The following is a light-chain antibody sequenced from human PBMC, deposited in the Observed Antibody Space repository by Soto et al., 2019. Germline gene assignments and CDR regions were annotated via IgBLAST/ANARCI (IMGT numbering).Light chain of an antibody. CDR3: QQYTNWPPWT. Sequence: EIVMTQSPPTLSVSPGERATLSCRASQSVSTNLAWYQQKPGQAPRLLIYGASTRATGIPARFSGSGSGTEFTLTIISLQSDDLAVYYCQQYTNWPPWTFGQGTKVDFK. CDR2: GAS. CDR1: QSVSTN. J-gene: IGKJ1*01. V-gene: IGKV3-15*01.